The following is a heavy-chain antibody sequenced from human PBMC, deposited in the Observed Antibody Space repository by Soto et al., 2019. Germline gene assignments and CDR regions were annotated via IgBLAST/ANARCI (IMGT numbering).Heavy chain of an antibody. CDR1: NGSISSRSSY. CDR2: IYYIGNT. D-gene: IGHD4-17*01. CDR3: GGQDYCAHGYYFEN. J-gene: IGHJ4*02. Sequence: QLQLQESGSGLVKPSETLSLTCIVSNGSISSRSSYWGWIRQTPGKGLEWIGSIYYIGNTYYNPYLKSRVTISIDTSTTQCSLKMNSVSAADTAVYICGGQDYCAHGYYFENWGQGALVTVSS. V-gene: IGHV4-39*01.